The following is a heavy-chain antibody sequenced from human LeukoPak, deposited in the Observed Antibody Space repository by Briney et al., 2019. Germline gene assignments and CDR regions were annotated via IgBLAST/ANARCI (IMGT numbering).Heavy chain of an antibody. CDR3: AGRVTGYSSGYVY. J-gene: IGHJ4*02. V-gene: IGHV3-23*01. CDR1: GFTFSSYA. D-gene: IGHD5-18*01. Sequence: GGSLRLSCAASGFTFSSYAVSWVRQAPEKGLDWVSVISGSAHKIRYADSVKGRFTISRDNSENIVYLQMNNLRAEDTAVYYCAGRVTGYSSGYVYWGQGTLVTVSS. CDR2: ISGSAHKI.